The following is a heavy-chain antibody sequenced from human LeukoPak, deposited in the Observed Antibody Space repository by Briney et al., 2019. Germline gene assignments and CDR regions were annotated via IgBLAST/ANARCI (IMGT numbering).Heavy chain of an antibody. CDR1: GYTFTTYD. CDR3: VYASSGIAFDV. D-gene: IGHD2/OR15-2a*01. J-gene: IGHJ3*01. Sequence: ASVKVSCLASGYTFTTYDINWVRQAPGQGLEWMGWMNPNGGNTGYPQKFQGRVTMTRNTSISTAYMELSSLRSDDTAVYYCVYASSGIAFDVWGQGTVATVSS. CDR2: MNPNGGNT. V-gene: IGHV1-8*01.